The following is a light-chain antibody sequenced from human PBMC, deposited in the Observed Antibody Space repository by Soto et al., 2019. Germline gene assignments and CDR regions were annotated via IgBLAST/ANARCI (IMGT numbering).Light chain of an antibody. V-gene: IGLV2-18*01. Sequence: QSVLTQTPSVSGSPGQSVTISCTGTSTDFVSYNRVSWYQQTPGTAPKLMIYEVSKRPSGVPDRFSGSKSGNTASLTISGLQAADEADYYCTLYTSENAYVFGTGTQLTVL. CDR2: EVS. J-gene: IGLJ1*01. CDR1: STDFVSYNR. CDR3: TLYTSENAYV.